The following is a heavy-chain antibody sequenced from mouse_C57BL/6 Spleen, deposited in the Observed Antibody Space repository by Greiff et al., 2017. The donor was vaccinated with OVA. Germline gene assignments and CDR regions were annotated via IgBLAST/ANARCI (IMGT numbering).Heavy chain of an antibody. CDR1: GYTFTSYW. J-gene: IGHJ1*03. D-gene: IGHD1-1*01. CDR3: ARRHYGSSPYWYFDV. Sequence: VKLQQPGAELVKPGASVKMSCKASGYTFTSYWITWVKQRPGQGLEWIGDIYPGSGSTNYNEKFKSKATLTVDTSSSTAYMQLSSLTSEDSAVYYCARRHYGSSPYWYFDVWGTGTTVTVSS. V-gene: IGHV1-55*01. CDR2: IYPGSGST.